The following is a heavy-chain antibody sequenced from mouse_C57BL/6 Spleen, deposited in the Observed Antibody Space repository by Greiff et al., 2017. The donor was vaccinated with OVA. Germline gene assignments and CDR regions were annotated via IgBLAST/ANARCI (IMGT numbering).Heavy chain of an antibody. CDR2: IDPSDSET. Sequence: QVQLQQPGAELVRPGSSVKLSCKASGYTFTSYWMHWVKQRPIQGLEWIGNIDPSDSETHYNQKFKYKATLTVDKSSSTAYMQLSSLTSEDSAVYYCSRSPYGNYPYYFDYWGQGTTLTVSS. CDR1: GYTFTSYW. D-gene: IGHD2-1*01. J-gene: IGHJ2*01. CDR3: SRSPYGNYPYYFDY. V-gene: IGHV1-52*01.